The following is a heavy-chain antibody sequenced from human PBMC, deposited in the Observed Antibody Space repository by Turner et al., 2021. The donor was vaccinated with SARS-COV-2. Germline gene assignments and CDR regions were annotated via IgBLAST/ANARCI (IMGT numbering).Heavy chain of an antibody. Sequence: EVQLVESGGGLVQPGGSLGLSCAASGFTFSDAWMGWIRQAPGKGLEWVGHIKTNTRGGTTAYTAPVNGRFTISRDDSKNTLYLRMNSLKSEDTAVYYCATEPLDYWGQGILVTVSS. CDR3: ATEPLDY. CDR2: IKTNTRGGTT. CDR1: GFTFSDAW. J-gene: IGHJ4*02. V-gene: IGHV3-15*01.